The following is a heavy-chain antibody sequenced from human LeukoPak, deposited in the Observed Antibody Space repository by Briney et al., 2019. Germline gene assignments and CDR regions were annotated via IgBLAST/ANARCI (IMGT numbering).Heavy chain of an antibody. CDR2: IRSKAYRGTA. CDR1: GFTVSYYA. J-gene: IGHJ4*02. CDR3: SRGGIDCSGDSCYSVSLDQ. V-gene: IGHV3-49*04. Sequence: GGSLRLSCTTSGFTVSYYALTWVRQAPGKGLEWVGFIRSKAYRGTAEYAASVKGRLTISRDDSKSIAYLQMNSLKTEDTAVYFCSRGGIDCSGDSCYSVSLDQWGQGALVTVSS. D-gene: IGHD2-15*01.